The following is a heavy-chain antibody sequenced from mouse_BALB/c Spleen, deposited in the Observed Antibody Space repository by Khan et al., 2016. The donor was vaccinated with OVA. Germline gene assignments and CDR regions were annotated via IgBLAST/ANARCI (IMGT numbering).Heavy chain of an antibody. D-gene: IGHD1-1*01. V-gene: IGHV6-6*02. CDR2: IRLKSNNYTI. CDR1: GFTFSNYW. Sequence: EVKLEVSGGGLVQPGGSMKLSCVASGFTFSNYWMNWVRQSPQKGLEWIAEIRLKSNNYTIYYAESVRGRFTPSRDDSKSSVYLQMNYLGAEDTGIYYCTMPHYDGSRYEDFAVWGAGTTVTVSS. CDR3: TMPHYDGSRYEDFAV. J-gene: IGHJ1*01.